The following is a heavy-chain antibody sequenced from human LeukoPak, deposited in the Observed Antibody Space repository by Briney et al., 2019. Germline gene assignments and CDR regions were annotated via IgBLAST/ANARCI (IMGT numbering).Heavy chain of an antibody. Sequence: GGSLRLSCAASGFTFSSYGMSWVRQAPGKGLEWVGRTRNKANSYTTEYAASVKGRFTISRDNSKNLLYLQMNSLKTEDTAMYYCARDLADYWGQGTLVTVSS. CDR1: GFTFSSYG. V-gene: IGHV3-72*01. CDR3: ARDLADY. J-gene: IGHJ4*02. CDR2: TRNKANSYTT.